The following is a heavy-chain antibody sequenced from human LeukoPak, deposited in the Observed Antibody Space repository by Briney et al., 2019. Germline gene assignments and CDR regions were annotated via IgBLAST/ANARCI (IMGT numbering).Heavy chain of an antibody. Sequence: ASVKVSCKASGYTFTGYYIHWVRQAPGQGLEWMGWINPNSGGTNYAQKFQGWVTVTRDTSISTAYMELGRLTSDDTAVYYCAREGRSSSWPEDLDYWGQGTLVTVSS. J-gene: IGHJ4*02. CDR2: INPNSGGT. CDR1: GYTFTGYY. CDR3: AREGRSSSWPEDLDY. V-gene: IGHV1-2*04. D-gene: IGHD2-2*01.